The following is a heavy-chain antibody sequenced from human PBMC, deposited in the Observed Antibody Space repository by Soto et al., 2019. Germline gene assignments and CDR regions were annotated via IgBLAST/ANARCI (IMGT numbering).Heavy chain of an antibody. J-gene: IGHJ4*02. V-gene: IGHV1-18*01. CDR3: ARDRLGDTGDY. Sequence: VXSGKVYCRASGYTFTSYGISLVRQAPGQGLECMGWISAYNTNTNYAQKLQGRVTMTTDTSTSTSYMELRSLRSDDTAVYFCARDRLGDTGDYWGQGTLVTV. D-gene: IGHD1-26*01. CDR1: GYTFTSYG. CDR2: ISAYNTNT.